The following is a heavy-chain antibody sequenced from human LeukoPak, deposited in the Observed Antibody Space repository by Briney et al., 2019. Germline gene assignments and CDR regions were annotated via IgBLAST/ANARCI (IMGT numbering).Heavy chain of an antibody. V-gene: IGHV3-23*01. CDR2: INRDGDLA. J-gene: IGHJ4*02. CDR3: ANKKGGNYPFEF. D-gene: IGHD3-3*01. Sequence: GGSLRLSCVDSGLSSATYSMNWVRQAPGKGLEWVAVINRDGDLAYYADSVQGRFTISRDNSKSTLYLHMGNLRVEDTAIYFCANKKGGNYPFEFWGQGTLVTVSS. CDR1: GLSSATYS.